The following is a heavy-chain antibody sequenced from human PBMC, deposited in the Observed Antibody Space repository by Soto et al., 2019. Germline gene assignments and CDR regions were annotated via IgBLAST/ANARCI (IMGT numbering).Heavy chain of an antibody. J-gene: IGHJ4*02. CDR3: ARVKGGTTRRAFDS. V-gene: IGHV4-31*03. D-gene: IGHD1-7*01. Sequence: QVQLQESGPGLVKPSQTLSLPCTVSGASISSGGYYWSGIRPHPVTGLEWIGYIYANGGAYYSPSLKGRVVISVARSENQFSLRLSSVTAADTAVYYCARVKGGTTRRAFDSWGQGTLVTVSS. CDR1: GASISSGGYY. CDR2: IYANGGA.